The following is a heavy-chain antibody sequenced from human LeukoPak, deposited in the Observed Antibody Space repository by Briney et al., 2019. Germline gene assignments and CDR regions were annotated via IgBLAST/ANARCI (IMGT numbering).Heavy chain of an antibody. V-gene: IGHV3-30*04. J-gene: IGHJ4*02. D-gene: IGHD3-22*01. CDR2: ISYDGSNK. Sequence: GRSLRLSCAASGFTFSSYAMHWVRQAPGKGLEWVAVISYDGSNKYYADSVKGRFTISRDNSKNTLYLQMNSLRAEDTAVYYCARYQYYYDSSGYYRFDYWGQGTLVTVSS. CDR3: ARYQYYYDSSGYYRFDY. CDR1: GFTFSSYA.